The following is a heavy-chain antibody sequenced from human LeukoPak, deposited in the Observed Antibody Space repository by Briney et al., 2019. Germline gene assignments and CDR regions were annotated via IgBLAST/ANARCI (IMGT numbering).Heavy chain of an antibody. D-gene: IGHD1-26*01. Sequence: SVKVSCKSSGGTFSSYAISWVRQAPGQGLEWMGGIIPIFGTANYAQKFQGRVTITTDESTSTAYMELSSLRSEDTAVYYCARAPREVDYYYYYYMDVWGKGTTVTVSS. CDR1: GGTFSSYA. J-gene: IGHJ6*03. CDR2: IIPIFGTA. CDR3: ARAPREVDYYYYYYMDV. V-gene: IGHV1-69*05.